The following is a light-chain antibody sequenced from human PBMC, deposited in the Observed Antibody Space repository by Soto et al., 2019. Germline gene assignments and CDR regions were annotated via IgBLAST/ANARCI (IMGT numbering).Light chain of an antibody. CDR1: QSVSSN. Sequence: ERVMTQSPATLSVSPGERATLSCRAGQSVSSNLAWYQQKPGQAPRLLIYRASTRATGIPARFSGSGSGTEFTLTISSLQSEDFAVYYCQQYNDWPPYTFGQGTKLEIK. CDR3: QQYNDWPPYT. J-gene: IGKJ2*01. V-gene: IGKV3-15*01. CDR2: RAS.